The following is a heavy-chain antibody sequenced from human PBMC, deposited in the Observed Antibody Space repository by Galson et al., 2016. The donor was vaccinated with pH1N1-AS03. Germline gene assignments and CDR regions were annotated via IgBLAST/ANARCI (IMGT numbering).Heavy chain of an antibody. J-gene: IGHJ3*02. V-gene: IGHV3-23*01. CDR3: AKDLEYGSGTLGPNDAFDI. D-gene: IGHD3-10*01. CDR2: IRASSETT. Sequence: MTWVRQAPGKGLEWVSAIRASSETTYYADSVKGRFMISRDNSKNTLYLHMSSLRADDTAVYYCAKDLEYGSGTLGPNDAFDIWGQGTMVSVSS.